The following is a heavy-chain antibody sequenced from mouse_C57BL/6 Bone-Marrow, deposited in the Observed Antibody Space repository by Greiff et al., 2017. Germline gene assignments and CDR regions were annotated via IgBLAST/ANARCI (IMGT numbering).Heavy chain of an antibody. CDR3: ARSGFYYGSSYFAY. CDR2: INPGSGGT. V-gene: IGHV1-54*01. J-gene: IGHJ3*01. CDR1: GYAFTNYL. Sequence: VQLQQSGAELVRPGTSVKVSCKASGYAFTNYLIEWVKQRPGQGLEWIGVINPGSGGTNYNEKFKGKATLTADKSSSTAYMQLSSLTSEDSAVYFCARSGFYYGSSYFAYWGQGTLVTVSA. D-gene: IGHD1-1*01.